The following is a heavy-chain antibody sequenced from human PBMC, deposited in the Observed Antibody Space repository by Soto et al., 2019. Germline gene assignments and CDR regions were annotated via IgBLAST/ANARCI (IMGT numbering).Heavy chain of an antibody. D-gene: IGHD4-17*01. J-gene: IGHJ2*01. CDR1: GFTFDDYA. V-gene: IGHV3-9*01. CDR3: AKGLTTVPTAYFDL. CDR2: ISWNSGSI. Sequence: EVQLVESGGGLVQPGRSLRLSCAASGFTFDDYAMHWVRQAPGKGLEWVSGISWNSGSIGYADSVKGRFTISRDNAKNSLYLQMNSLRAEDTALYYCAKGLTTVPTAYFDLWGRGTLVTVSS.